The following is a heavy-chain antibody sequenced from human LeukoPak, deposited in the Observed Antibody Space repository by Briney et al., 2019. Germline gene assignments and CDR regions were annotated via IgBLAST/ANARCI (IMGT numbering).Heavy chain of an antibody. Sequence: PSETLSLTCNVSGGSINSGSYYWSWIRQPAGKGLEWIGRIYTSGSTNYNPSLKSRVTISVDTSKNQFSLKLSSVTAADTAVYYCARDTMVTSAFDIWGQGTMVTVSS. CDR3: ARDTMVTSAFDI. J-gene: IGHJ3*02. CDR1: GGSINSGSYY. CDR2: IYTSGST. D-gene: IGHD5-18*01. V-gene: IGHV4-61*02.